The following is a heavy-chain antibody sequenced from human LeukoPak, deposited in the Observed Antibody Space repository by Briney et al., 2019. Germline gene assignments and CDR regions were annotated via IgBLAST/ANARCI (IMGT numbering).Heavy chain of an antibody. V-gene: IGHV1-18*01. J-gene: IGHJ3*01. Sequence: ASVKVSCKASGYTFTSYGISWVRRAPGQGLEWMGWVSAYNGNTNYAQKFQGRVIMTRNTSISTAYMELSSLRSEDTAVYYCARGRHNNCWGQGTMVTVSS. D-gene: IGHD1-1*01. CDR3: ARGRHNNC. CDR1: GYTFTSYG. CDR2: VSAYNGNT.